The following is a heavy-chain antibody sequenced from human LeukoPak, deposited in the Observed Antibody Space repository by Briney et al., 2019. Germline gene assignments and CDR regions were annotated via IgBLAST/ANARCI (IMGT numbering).Heavy chain of an antibody. D-gene: IGHD1-26*01. CDR2: INSNSGDT. V-gene: IGHV1-2*02. CDR1: GYMFTVYY. CDR3: ARDKSGIDY. Sequence: ASVNVSCKASGYMFTVYYIHWVRRAPGQGLEGMGWINSNSGDTKYAQKFQGRVTIARDTSITKVYMELSSLRSDDTAVYYCARDKSGIDYWGQGTLVTVSS. J-gene: IGHJ4*02.